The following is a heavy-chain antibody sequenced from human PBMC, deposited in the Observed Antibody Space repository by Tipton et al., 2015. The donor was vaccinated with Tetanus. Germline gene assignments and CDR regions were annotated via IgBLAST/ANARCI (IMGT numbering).Heavy chain of an antibody. D-gene: IGHD3-22*01. CDR3: AREAGYNDRSGHYRVRVFDL. CDR2: IRSDGSNT. CDR1: GFTSRTYW. V-gene: IGHV3-74*01. J-gene: IGHJ3*01. Sequence: SLRLSCAASGFTSRTYWVNWIRQAPGKGLAWVSRIRSDGSNTIYADSVKGRFTISRDNTKNSLYLQMNSLRAEDTAVYYCAREAGYNDRSGHYRVRVFDLWGQGKVVTASS.